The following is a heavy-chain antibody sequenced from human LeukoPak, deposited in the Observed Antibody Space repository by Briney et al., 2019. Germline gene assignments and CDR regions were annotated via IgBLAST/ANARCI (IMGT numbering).Heavy chain of an antibody. D-gene: IGHD6-13*01. J-gene: IGHJ4*02. CDR3: ARESMELVRFDF. V-gene: IGHV3-74*01. CDR2: INSDGRRT. Sequence: GGSLGLSCAASGFTFSSYWMHWVRQAPGKGLVWVSNINSDGRRTSYADSVKGRFTISRDNAKNTLYLQMNSLRAEDTAVYYCARESMELVRFDFWGQGTLVTVSS. CDR1: GFTFSSYW.